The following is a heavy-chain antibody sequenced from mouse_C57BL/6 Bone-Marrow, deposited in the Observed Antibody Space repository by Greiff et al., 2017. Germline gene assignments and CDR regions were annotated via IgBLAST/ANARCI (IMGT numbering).Heavy chain of an antibody. Sequence: EVQLVESGPGLVKPSQSLSLTCSVTGYSITSGYFWYWIRQFPENLLEWMCFIRYDGSNNYNPSLKNRISITRDTSTNQFVLKLKPVTTEDTSTEYCARDRGGMRIYWYFDVWGTGTTVTVSS. CDR2: IRYDGSN. J-gene: IGHJ1*03. CDR3: ARDRGGMRIYWYFDV. D-gene: IGHD1-1*01. CDR1: GYSITSGYF. V-gene: IGHV3-6*01.